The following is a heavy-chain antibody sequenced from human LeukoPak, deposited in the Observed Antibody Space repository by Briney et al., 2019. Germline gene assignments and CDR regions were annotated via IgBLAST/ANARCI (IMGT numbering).Heavy chain of an antibody. D-gene: IGHD3-10*01. Sequence: ASVKVSCKASGYTFTGYYMHWVRQAPGQGLEWMGWINPNSGGTNYAQKFQGRVTMTRDTSISTAYMELSRLRSDDTAVYYCARYGVAMDRGIHYWGQGTLVTVSS. CDR1: GYTFTGYY. CDR2: INPNSGGT. J-gene: IGHJ4*02. CDR3: ARYGVAMDRGIHY. V-gene: IGHV1-2*02.